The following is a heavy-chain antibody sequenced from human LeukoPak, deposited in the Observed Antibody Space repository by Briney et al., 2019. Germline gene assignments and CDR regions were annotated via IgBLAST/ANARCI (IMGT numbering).Heavy chain of an antibody. J-gene: IGHJ5*02. CDR1: GGSISSSSYY. CDR3: ARSSGYATIRYNWFDP. D-gene: IGHD5-12*01. CDR2: IYYSGST. V-gene: IGHV4-39*01. Sequence: PSETLSLTCTVSGGSISSSSYYWGWIRQPPGKGLEWIGSIYYSGSTYYNPSLKSRVTISVDTSKNQFSLKLSSVTAADTAVYYCARSSGYATIRYNWFDPWGQGTLVTVSS.